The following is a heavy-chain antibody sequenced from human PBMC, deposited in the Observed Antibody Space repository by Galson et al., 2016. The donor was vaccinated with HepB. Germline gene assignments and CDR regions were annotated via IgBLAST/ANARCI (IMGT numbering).Heavy chain of an antibody. J-gene: IGHJ4*02. CDR3: AKGTAASSKYCFGF. CDR1: GFTFNNYA. CDR2: ISGSGVTT. V-gene: IGHV3-23*01. Sequence: SLRLSCAASGFTFNNYAMSWVRQAPGEGLEWVSAISGSGVTTYYADSVKGRFSISRDNSKSTLYLHITSLRAEDTAVYYCAKGTAASSKYCFGFWGQGAPVTASS. D-gene: IGHD6-13*01.